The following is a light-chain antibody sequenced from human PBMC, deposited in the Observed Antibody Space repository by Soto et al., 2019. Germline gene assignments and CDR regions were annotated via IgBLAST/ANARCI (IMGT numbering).Light chain of an antibody. CDR3: QQSFSSPYS. V-gene: IGKV1-39*01. Sequence: DVPLTQSPSSLSASVGDRVTISCRTSHIISTYLNWYQQKSGKAPNLLIYGASSLQSGVPSRFSGSGSGTDFTLTISSLQPEDFATYYCQQSFSSPYSFGQGTKLEIK. CDR2: GAS. J-gene: IGKJ2*03. CDR1: HIISTY.